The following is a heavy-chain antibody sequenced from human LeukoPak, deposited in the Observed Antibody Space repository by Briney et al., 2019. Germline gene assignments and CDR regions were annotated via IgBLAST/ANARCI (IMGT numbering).Heavy chain of an antibody. D-gene: IGHD1-26*01. CDR1: GGSLSSYY. V-gene: IGHV4-59*01. CDR3: ARDAIVGATFDY. J-gene: IGHJ4*02. CDR2: IYYSGST. Sequence: SETLSLTCTVSGGSLSSYYWSWIRQPPGKGLEWIGYIYYSGSTNNNPSLKSRVTISVDTSKNQFSLKLSSVTAADTAVYYCARDAIVGATFDYWGQGILVTVSS.